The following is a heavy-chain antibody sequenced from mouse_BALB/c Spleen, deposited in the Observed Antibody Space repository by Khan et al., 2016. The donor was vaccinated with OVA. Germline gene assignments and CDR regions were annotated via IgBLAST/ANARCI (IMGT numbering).Heavy chain of an antibody. CDR3: ARPPYFSYVLDN. CDR2: INTYTGEP. V-gene: IGHV9-3-1*01. Sequence: QIQLVQSGPEVKKSGETVKISCKASGHTFTKFGMNWVKQAPGKGLKWMGWINTYTGEPTYADDFNGRFAFSLETSASTAYLQINNLKNEDTATXFCARPPYFSYVLDNWGQGTSVTVSS. J-gene: IGHJ4*01. CDR1: GHTFTKFG. D-gene: IGHD2-10*01.